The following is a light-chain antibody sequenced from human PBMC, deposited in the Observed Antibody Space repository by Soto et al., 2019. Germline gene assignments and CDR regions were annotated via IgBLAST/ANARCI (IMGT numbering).Light chain of an antibody. CDR3: QQYHRWPLT. CDR1: QSVAAN. J-gene: IGKJ4*01. CDR2: GP. V-gene: IGKV3-15*01. Sequence: EIVMTQSPATLSVSPGERGTLSCRASQSVAANFAWYQQKSGQAPRLLFYGPSRATGVPAKFSASGSGTEFTLSFSSLQSEDFAIYYCQQYHRWPLTFGGGTRVEI.